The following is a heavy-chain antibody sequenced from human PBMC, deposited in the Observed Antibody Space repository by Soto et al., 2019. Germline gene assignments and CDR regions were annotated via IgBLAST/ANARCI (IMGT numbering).Heavy chain of an antibody. V-gene: IGHV4-34*01. Sequence: SETLSLTCAVYGGSFSGYYWSWIRQPPGKGLEWIGEINHSGSTNYNPSLKSRVTISVDTSKNQFSLKLSSVTAADTAVYYCARGGLRYSLTTAQGWFDPWGQGTLVTVSS. D-gene: IGHD3-9*01. CDR3: ARGGLRYSLTTAQGWFDP. J-gene: IGHJ5*02. CDR1: GGSFSGYY. CDR2: INHSGST.